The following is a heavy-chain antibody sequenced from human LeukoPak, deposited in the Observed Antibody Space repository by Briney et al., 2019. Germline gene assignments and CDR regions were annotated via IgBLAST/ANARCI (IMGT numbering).Heavy chain of an antibody. J-gene: IGHJ4*02. V-gene: IGHV5-51*01. CDR3: ARTVGSSSGSVDY. CDR2: IYPGDSDT. Sequence: KNGESLKISCKGSGYSFSTYWIAWVRQMPGKGLEWMGIIYPGDSDTRYSPSFQGQVAISADKSINTAYLQWDSLKASDTAMYYCARTVGSSSGSVDYWGQGTLVTVSS. CDR1: GYSFSTYW. D-gene: IGHD6-6*01.